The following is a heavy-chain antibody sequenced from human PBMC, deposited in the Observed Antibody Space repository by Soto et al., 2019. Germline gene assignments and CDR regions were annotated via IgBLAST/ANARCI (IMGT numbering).Heavy chain of an antibody. D-gene: IGHD6-19*01. J-gene: IGHJ3*02. Sequence: ASVKVSCKVSGYTLTEFSMHWVRQAPGKGLEWMGGFDPEDGETIYAQKFQGRVTMTEDTSTDTAYMELSSLRSEDTAVYYCATDQGLVQDAFDIWGQGTMVTVSS. CDR3: ATDQGLVQDAFDI. V-gene: IGHV1-24*01. CDR2: FDPEDGET. CDR1: GYTLTEFS.